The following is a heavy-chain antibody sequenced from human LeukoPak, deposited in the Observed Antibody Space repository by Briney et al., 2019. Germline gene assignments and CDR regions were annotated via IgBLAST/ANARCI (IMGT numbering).Heavy chain of an antibody. CDR3: ARVGGDYGFRDRNNWFDP. V-gene: IGHV1-2*02. CDR2: INPNSGGT. CDR1: GYTFTGYY. Sequence: ASVKVSCKASGYTFTGYYMHWVRQAPGQGLEWMGWINPNSGGTNYAQKFQGRVTMTRDTSISTAYMELSRLRSDDTAVYYCARVGGDYGFRDRNNWFDPWGQGTLVTVSS. J-gene: IGHJ5*02. D-gene: IGHD4-17*01.